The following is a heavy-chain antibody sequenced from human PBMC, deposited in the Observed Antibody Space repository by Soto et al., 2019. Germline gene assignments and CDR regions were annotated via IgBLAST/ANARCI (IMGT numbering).Heavy chain of an antibody. Sequence: SETLSLTCTVSGGSISSYYWTWIRQSPGKGLEWIGYIYSSGTTNYNPSLKSRISISVDTSKNQFSLKLNSVTAADTAVYYCVRFTWHDRWFDPWGQGTLVTVSS. CDR1: GGSISSYY. CDR3: VRFTWHDRWFDP. D-gene: IGHD1-1*01. V-gene: IGHV4-59*01. CDR2: IYSSGTT. J-gene: IGHJ5*02.